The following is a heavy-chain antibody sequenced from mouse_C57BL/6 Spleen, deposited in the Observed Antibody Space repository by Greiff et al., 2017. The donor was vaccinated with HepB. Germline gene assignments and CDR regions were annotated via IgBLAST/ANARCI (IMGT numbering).Heavy chain of an antibody. CDR3: ARSGHYYGRSSWLAY. CDR2: IDPSDSYT. J-gene: IGHJ3*01. V-gene: IGHV1-69*01. Sequence: QVQLQQPGAELVMPGASVKLSCKASGYTFTSYWMHWVKQRPGQGLEWIGEIDPSDSYTNYNQKFKDKSTLTVDKSSSPAYMQLSSLNSEDSAVYYCARSGHYYGRSSWLAYWGQGTLVTVSA. CDR1: GYTFTSYW. D-gene: IGHD1-1*01.